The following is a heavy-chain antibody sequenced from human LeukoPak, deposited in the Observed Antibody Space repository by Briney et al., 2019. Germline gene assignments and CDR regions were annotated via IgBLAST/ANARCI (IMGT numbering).Heavy chain of an antibody. CDR2: ISAYNGNT. Sequence: ASVKVSCNASGYTFTSYGISWVRQAPRQRLEWRGWISAYNGNTNYAQKLQGRVTMTTDTSTSTAYMELRSLRSDDTAVYYCARSDIVVVPAAIRGYYYMDVWGKGTTVTVSS. V-gene: IGHV1-18*01. D-gene: IGHD2-2*02. J-gene: IGHJ6*03. CDR1: GYTFTSYG. CDR3: ARSDIVVVPAAIRGYYYMDV.